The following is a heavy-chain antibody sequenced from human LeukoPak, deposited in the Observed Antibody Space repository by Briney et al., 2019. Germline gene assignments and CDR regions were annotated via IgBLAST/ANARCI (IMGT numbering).Heavy chain of an antibody. Sequence: GGSLRLSCAASGSTFSDNYMTWVRQAPGKGLEWLSYISGNGGDILYADSVKGRFTISRDNSKNSLYLQMNSLRTEDTALYYCAKDPGRFELAGGLYWGQGTLVTVSS. V-gene: IGHV3-11*01. J-gene: IGHJ4*02. CDR2: ISGNGGDI. D-gene: IGHD1-7*01. CDR1: GSTFSDNY. CDR3: AKDPGRFELAGGLY.